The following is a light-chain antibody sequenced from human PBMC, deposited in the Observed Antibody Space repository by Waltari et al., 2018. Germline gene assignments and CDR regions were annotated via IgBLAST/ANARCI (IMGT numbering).Light chain of an antibody. CDR1: VLANKY. CDR3: YSATDNYRV. Sequence: SYELTQPSSVSVSTGQTARITCSGDVLANKYARWFQQKPGQAPVGVIYKDRERPSGIPERFSGSSSGTTVTLTISGAQVEDEGDYYCYSATDNYRVFGGGTKLTVL. V-gene: IGLV3-27*01. J-gene: IGLJ3*02. CDR2: KDR.